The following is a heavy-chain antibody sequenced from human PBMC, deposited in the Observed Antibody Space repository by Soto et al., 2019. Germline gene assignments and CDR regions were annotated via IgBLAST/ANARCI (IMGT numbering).Heavy chain of an antibody. D-gene: IGHD2-2*02. J-gene: IGHJ5*02. CDR1: GYSFTSYW. CDR3: ARVDCSSTSCYTGVLWFEP. CDR2: IYPGDSDT. V-gene: IGHV5-51*01. Sequence: GESLKISCKGSGYSFTSYWIGCVRQMPGKCLEWMGIIYPGDSDTRYSPSFQGQVTISADKSISTAYLQWSSLKASDTAMYYCARVDCSSTSCYTGVLWFEPWGQGPLVTVSS.